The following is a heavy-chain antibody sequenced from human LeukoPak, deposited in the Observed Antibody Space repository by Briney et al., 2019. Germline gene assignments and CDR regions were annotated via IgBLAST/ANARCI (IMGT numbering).Heavy chain of an antibody. Sequence: ASVKVSCKASGYTFTGYYMHWVRQAPGQGLEWMGIINPSGGSTSYAQKFQGRVTMTRDTSTSTVYMELSSLRSEDTAVYYCARPLLAGSSWYYFDYWGQGTLVTVSS. CDR1: GYTFTGYY. CDR2: INPSGGST. J-gene: IGHJ4*02. CDR3: ARPLLAGSSWYYFDY. V-gene: IGHV1-46*01. D-gene: IGHD6-13*01.